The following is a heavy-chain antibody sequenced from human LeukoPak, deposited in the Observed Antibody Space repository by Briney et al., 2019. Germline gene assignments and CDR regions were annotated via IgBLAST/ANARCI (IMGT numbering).Heavy chain of an antibody. CDR3: AKDLRSGGSCYVADY. J-gene: IGHJ4*02. V-gene: IGHV3-23*01. CDR2: ISGIGGST. CDR1: GFTFSSYA. D-gene: IGHD2-15*01. Sequence: GGSLRLSCAASGFTFSSYAMSCVRQAPGKGLEWVSAISGIGGSTYYADSVKGRFTISRDNSENTLYLQMNSLRAGDTAVYYCAKDLRSGGSCYVADYWGQGTLVTVSS.